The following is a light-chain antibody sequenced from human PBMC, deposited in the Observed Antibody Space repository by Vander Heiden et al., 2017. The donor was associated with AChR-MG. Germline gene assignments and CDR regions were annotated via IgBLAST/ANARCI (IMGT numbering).Light chain of an antibody. Sequence: SHELIQPPPVSVSPGQPARITRSRDEFPKQDAYWYQQKSGQAPVLLLHKDTERPSGIPERISGSSSGTTVTLTISGVQAEDEADYYCQSADSSGTYVLFGGGTKLTVL. CDR2: KDT. J-gene: IGLJ2*01. V-gene: IGLV3-25*03. CDR3: QSADSSGTYVL. CDR1: EFPKQD.